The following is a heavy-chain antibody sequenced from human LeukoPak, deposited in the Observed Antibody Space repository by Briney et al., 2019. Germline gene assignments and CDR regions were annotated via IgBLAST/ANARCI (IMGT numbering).Heavy chain of an antibody. J-gene: IGHJ6*02. Sequence: GASVKVSCKASGYTFTIYDINWVRQATGQGLEWMGWMNPNSGNTGYSQKFQGRVTMTRNTSISTAYMELSSLRSEDTAVYYCARGSSVLRYFDWLSTPGYYYYGMDVWGQGTTVTVSS. CDR2: MNPNSGNT. V-gene: IGHV1-8*01. CDR3: ARGSSVLRYFDWLSTPGYYYYGMDV. D-gene: IGHD3-9*01. CDR1: GYTFTIYD.